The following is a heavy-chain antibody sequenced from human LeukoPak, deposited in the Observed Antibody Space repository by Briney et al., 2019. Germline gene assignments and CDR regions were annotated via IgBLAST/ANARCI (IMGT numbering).Heavy chain of an antibody. Sequence: ASVKVSCKASGYTFTCYYMHWVRQAPGQGLEWMGWINPNSGGTNYAHKFQGRVTMTRDTSISTAYMELSRLRSDDTAVYYCARVGTVDKIRWRYFDYWGQGTLVTVSS. CDR3: ARVGTVDKIRWRYFDY. V-gene: IGHV1-2*07. J-gene: IGHJ4*02. CDR1: GYTFTCYY. CDR2: INPNSGGT. D-gene: IGHD5-12*01.